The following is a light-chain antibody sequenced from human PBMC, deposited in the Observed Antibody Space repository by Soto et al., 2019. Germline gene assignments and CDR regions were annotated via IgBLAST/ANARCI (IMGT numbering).Light chain of an antibody. CDR2: AAS. CDR3: QETYSNPFT. V-gene: IGKV1-39*01. J-gene: IGKJ3*01. Sequence: QMTQSPSSLSASVGDRVTITCRASNDINTFLNWYVQRPGKAPELLIFAASILQSGVPSRFSGRGSGTDFTLTISSLQPEDFATIYCQETYSNPFTFGPGTTVDL. CDR1: NDINTF.